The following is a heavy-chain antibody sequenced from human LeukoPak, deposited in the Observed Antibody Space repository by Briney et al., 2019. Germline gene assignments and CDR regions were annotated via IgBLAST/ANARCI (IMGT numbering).Heavy chain of an antibody. CDR1: GYTLTELS. J-gene: IGHJ4*02. D-gene: IGHD3-3*01. CDR3: ATASSFNYDFWSHFDY. CDR2: SDPEDGET. Sequence: ASVKVSCKVSGYTLTELSMHWVRQAPGKGLEWMGGSDPEDGETIYAQKFQGRVTMTEDTSTDTAYMELSSLRSEDTAVYYCATASSFNYDFWSHFDYWGQGTLVTVSS. V-gene: IGHV1-24*01.